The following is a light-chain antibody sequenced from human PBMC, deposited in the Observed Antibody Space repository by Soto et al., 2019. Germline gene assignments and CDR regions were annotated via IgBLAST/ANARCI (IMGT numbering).Light chain of an antibody. V-gene: IGLV1-47*02. CDR3: AAWHVSRSGVI. CDR2: TNN. CDR1: RPSIGSNH. Sequence: QSVLTQPPSASGTPGQRVTISCSGSRPSIGSNHVYWYQQLPGMAPKLLIYTNNQRPSWVPDRFSASKSCTSASLAISGLRSEDEADYYCAAWHVSRSGVIFGGGTKLTVL. J-gene: IGLJ2*01.